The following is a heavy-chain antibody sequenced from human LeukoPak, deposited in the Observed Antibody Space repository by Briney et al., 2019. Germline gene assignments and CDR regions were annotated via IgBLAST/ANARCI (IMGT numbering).Heavy chain of an antibody. CDR1: GGSISSSSYY. CDR2: IYYSGST. V-gene: IGHV4-39*07. D-gene: IGHD3-9*01. Sequence: SETLSLTCTVSGGSISSSSYYWGWIRQPPGKGLEWIGSIYYSGSTYYNPSLKSRVTISIDTSKNQFSLKLSSVTAADTAVYYCARLTGYSSESWFDPWGQGTLVTVSS. J-gene: IGHJ5*02. CDR3: ARLTGYSSESWFDP.